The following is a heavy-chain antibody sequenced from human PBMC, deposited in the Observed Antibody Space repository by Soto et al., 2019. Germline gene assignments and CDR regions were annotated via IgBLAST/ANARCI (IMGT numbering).Heavy chain of an antibody. CDR2: ISSSSSYI. Sequence: GGSLRLSCAASGFTFSSYSMNWVRQAPGKGLEWVSSISSSSSYIYYADSVKGRFTISRDNAKNSLYLKMNSLRAEDTAVYYCARDRVPIVVVPAATDYWGQGTLVTVSS. V-gene: IGHV3-21*01. J-gene: IGHJ4*02. D-gene: IGHD2-2*01. CDR3: ARDRVPIVVVPAATDY. CDR1: GFTFSSYS.